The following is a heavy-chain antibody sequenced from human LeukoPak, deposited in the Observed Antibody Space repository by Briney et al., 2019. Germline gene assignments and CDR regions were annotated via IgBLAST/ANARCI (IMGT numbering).Heavy chain of an antibody. CDR2: ISSDSSYI. CDR3: ARDYYDSGSSPLDY. Sequence: GGSLRLSCAASGFTVSSNYMSWVRQAPGRGLEWVSSISSDSSYIYYADSVKGRFTISRDTAKNSLFLQMNSLRAEDTAVYYCARDYYDSGSSPLDYWGQGTLVTVSS. D-gene: IGHD3-10*01. J-gene: IGHJ4*02. V-gene: IGHV3-21*01. CDR1: GFTVSSNY.